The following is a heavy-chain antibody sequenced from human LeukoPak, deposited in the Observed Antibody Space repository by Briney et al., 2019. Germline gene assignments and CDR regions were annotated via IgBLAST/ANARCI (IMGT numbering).Heavy chain of an antibody. CDR1: GFIFNNFG. Sequence: GSLRLSCAASGFIFNNFGLIWVRQAPGKGLEWVSAISNDGGGTNYADFVKGRFTISRDNSKNTLFLQMNSLRAEDTALYYCAKGSSGYFVDLWGQGTLVTVSS. D-gene: IGHD3-22*01. CDR2: ISNDGGGT. J-gene: IGHJ5*02. CDR3: AKGSSGYFVDL. V-gene: IGHV3-23*01.